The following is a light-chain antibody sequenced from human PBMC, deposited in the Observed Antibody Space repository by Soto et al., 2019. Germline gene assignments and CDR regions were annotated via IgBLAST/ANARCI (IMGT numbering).Light chain of an antibody. Sequence: ELVVTRYPATLSLSPGERANLSCMSSPIVSIYLAWYHHQPVQAPRLLIXGRSSRATGVPERFTGGGSGKDFTLTISRLEPEEFAVYYCQHFVKSLTWTFGQGTKVDIK. CDR1: PIVSIY. CDR2: GRS. CDR3: QHFVKSLTWT. J-gene: IGKJ1*01. V-gene: IGKV3-20*01.